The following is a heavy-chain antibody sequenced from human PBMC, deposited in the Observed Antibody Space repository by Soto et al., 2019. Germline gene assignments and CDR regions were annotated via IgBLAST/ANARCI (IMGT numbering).Heavy chain of an antibody. D-gene: IGHD3-3*01. CDR1: GFTFSNYG. CDR2: MSGSGDDA. CDR3: AKKVTIYAVDPADY. V-gene: IGHV3-23*01. J-gene: IGHJ4*02. Sequence: GGSLRLSCAASGFTFSNYGMSWVRQAPGKGLEWVSVMSGSGDDAYYADSVKGRFTISRDNSKNMLYLQMNSLRAEDTAVYFCAKKVTIYAVDPADYWGQGTQVTVSS.